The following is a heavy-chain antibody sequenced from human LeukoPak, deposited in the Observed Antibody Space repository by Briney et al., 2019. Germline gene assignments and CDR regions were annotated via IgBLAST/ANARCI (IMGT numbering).Heavy chain of an antibody. J-gene: IGHJ4*02. Sequence: GGSLRLSCAASGFTFSSYWVHWVRQAPGRGLVWVSRINADGSSTSYADSVKGRFTISRDNAKNTLYLQMDSLRAEDTAVYYCGRETAPAGTRAVEYWGQGTLVPVSS. V-gene: IGHV3-74*01. D-gene: IGHD6-13*01. CDR3: GRETAPAGTRAVEY. CDR1: GFTFSSYW. CDR2: INADGSST.